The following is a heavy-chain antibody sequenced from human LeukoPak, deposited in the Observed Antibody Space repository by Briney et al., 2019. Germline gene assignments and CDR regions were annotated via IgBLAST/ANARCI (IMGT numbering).Heavy chain of an antibody. V-gene: IGHV3-33*01. CDR1: GFTFSNHG. Sequence: GGSLRLSCAASGFTFSNHGMHWVRQAPGKGPEWVVLIWYDGSNKYYGDSVKGRFTISRDNSKNTVYLQMNSLRAEDTGVYYCARDRLEAVTDDDYFDYWGQGTLVTVSS. CDR3: ARDRLEAVTDDDYFDY. D-gene: IGHD2-21*02. J-gene: IGHJ4*02. CDR2: IWYDGSNK.